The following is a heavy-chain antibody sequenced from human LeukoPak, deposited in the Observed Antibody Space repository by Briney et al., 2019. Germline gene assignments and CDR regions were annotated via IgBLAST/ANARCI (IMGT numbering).Heavy chain of an antibody. V-gene: IGHV4-59*01. CDR3: ARLHYDIDYDSSGYYYFDY. Sequence: SETLSLTCTVSGGSISSYYWSWIRQPPGKGLEWIGYIYYSGSTNYNPSLKSRITISVDTSKNQFSLKLSSVTDADTAVYYCARLHYDIDYDSSGYYYFDYWGQGTLVTVSS. CDR2: IYYSGST. J-gene: IGHJ4*02. CDR1: GGSISSYY. D-gene: IGHD3-22*01.